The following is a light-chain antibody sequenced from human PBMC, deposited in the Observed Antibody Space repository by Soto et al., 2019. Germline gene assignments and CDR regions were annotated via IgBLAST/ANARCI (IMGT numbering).Light chain of an antibody. Sequence: DIQMTQSPSTLSASVGDRVTITCRAGQSISSWLAWYQQEPGKAPKLLIYWASSLQSGVPSRFSGSGSGTEFSLTITNLQPDDSATYYCQQYNTYSGTFGQGTKVEIK. J-gene: IGKJ1*01. CDR2: WAS. CDR3: QQYNTYSGT. CDR1: QSISSW. V-gene: IGKV1-5*03.